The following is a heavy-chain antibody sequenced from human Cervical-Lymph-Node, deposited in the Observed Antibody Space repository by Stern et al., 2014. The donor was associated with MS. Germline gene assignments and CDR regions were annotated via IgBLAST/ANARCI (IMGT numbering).Heavy chain of an antibody. CDR3: ARSRIAVATTQGNWFDP. CDR2: IDWDDDK. CDR1: GFSLSTSGMC. Sequence: QVTLKESGPALVKPTQTLTLTCTFSGFSLSTSGMCVSWIRQPPGKALEXLALIDWDDDKYYSTSLKTRLTISKDTSKNQVVLTMTNMDPVDTATYYCARSRIAVATTQGNWFDPWGQGTLVTVSS. V-gene: IGHV2-70*01. J-gene: IGHJ5*02. D-gene: IGHD6-19*01.